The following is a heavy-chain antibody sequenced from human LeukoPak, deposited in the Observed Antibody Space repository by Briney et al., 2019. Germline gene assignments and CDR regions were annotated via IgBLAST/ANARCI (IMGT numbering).Heavy chain of an antibody. Sequence: GASVKVSFKASGYTFTSYGISWVRQAPGQGLEWMGWISVYNGNTNYAQKLQGRVTMTTDTSTSTAYMELRSLRSDDTAVYYCARDAYYDSSGYYSHTYFDYWGQGTLVTVSS. CDR1: GYTFTSYG. V-gene: IGHV1-18*01. J-gene: IGHJ4*02. CDR2: ISVYNGNT. CDR3: ARDAYYDSSGYYSHTYFDY. D-gene: IGHD3-22*01.